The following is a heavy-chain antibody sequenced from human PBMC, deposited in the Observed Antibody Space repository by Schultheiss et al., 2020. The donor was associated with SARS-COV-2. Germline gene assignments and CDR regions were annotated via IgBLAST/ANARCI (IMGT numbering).Heavy chain of an antibody. Sequence: ASVKVSCKASGYTFTGYYMHWVRQAPGQGLEWMGRINPNSGGTNYAQKLQGRVTMTTDTSTSTAYMELRSLRSDDTTVYYCARVSDYGGNSPRAFDIWGQGTMVTVSS. J-gene: IGHJ3*02. D-gene: IGHD4-23*01. CDR3: ARVSDYGGNSPRAFDI. CDR1: GYTFTGYY. V-gene: IGHV1-2*06. CDR2: INPNSGGT.